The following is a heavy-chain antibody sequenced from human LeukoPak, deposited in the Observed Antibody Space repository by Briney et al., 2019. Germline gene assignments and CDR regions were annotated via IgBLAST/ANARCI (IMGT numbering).Heavy chain of an antibody. Sequence: GGSLRLSCAASGFTFSSYAVSWVRQAPGKGLAWVSAISDSGGSTQYADSVKGRFTISRDNSKNTLYLQMNSLRAEDTAVYYCAKTHSSGPPGGFDPWGQGTLVTVSS. J-gene: IGHJ5*02. V-gene: IGHV3-23*01. CDR1: GFTFSSYA. CDR3: AKTHSSGPPGGFDP. D-gene: IGHD6-19*01. CDR2: ISDSGGST.